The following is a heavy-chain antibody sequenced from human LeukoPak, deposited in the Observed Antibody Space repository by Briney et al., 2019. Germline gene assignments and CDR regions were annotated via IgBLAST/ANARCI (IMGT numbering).Heavy chain of an antibody. CDR2: LSDDGSNK. J-gene: IGHJ4*02. D-gene: IGHD4-17*01. CDR1: RFTFSYFA. Sequence: PGGSLRLSCAASRFTFSYFAMHWVRQAPGKGLEWVAVLSDDGSNKFYADSVKGRFTISRDNSKNTLYLQMNSLRAEDTAVYYCVKAVWSVTRYSDYWGQGTLVTVSS. CDR3: VKAVWSVTRYSDY. V-gene: IGHV3-30*18.